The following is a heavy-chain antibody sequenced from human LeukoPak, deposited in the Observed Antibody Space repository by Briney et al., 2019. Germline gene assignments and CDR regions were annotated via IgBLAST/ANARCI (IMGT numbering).Heavy chain of an antibody. J-gene: IGHJ6*03. CDR2: ISGSGRST. Sequence: GESLTLSCTVSGFSFRRYGMTWVRQAPGKGLEWVWSISGSGRSTYYGDFVKGRFTISRDNSKNTLYLQMNSLRAEDTALYYCATAVRHGSDPSLYYYYMDVWGKGTTVTISS. CDR1: GFSFRRYG. CDR3: ATAVRHGSDPSLYYYYMDV. D-gene: IGHD3-10*01. V-gene: IGHV3-23*01.